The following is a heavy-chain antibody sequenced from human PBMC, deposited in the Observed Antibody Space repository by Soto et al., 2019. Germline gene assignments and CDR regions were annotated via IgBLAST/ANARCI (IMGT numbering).Heavy chain of an antibody. CDR2: IWYDGSNK. CDR3: ARDRYYYGSGSYFPHLYYYYYYGMDV. V-gene: IGHV3-33*01. CDR1: GFPFSSYG. D-gene: IGHD3-10*01. J-gene: IGHJ6*02. Sequence: GGSLSLSCAASGFPFSSYGMHWVRQAPGKGLEWVAVIWYDGSNKYYADSVKGRFTISRDNSKNTLYLQMNSLRAEDTAVYYCARDRYYYGSGSYFPHLYYYYYYGMDVWGQGTTVTVSS.